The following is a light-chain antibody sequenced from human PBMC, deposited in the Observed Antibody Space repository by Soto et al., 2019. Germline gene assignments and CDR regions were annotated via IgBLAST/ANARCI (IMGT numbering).Light chain of an antibody. Sequence: EIVMTQSPATLSVSPGQRATLSCRASQSVSINLAWYQHKPGQAPRLLIYGASTRATGIPARFSGSGSGTEFTLTISSLQSEDFAVYYCQQYNNWPPWTFCQGTKVEIK. CDR2: GAS. CDR1: QSVSIN. V-gene: IGKV3-15*01. CDR3: QQYNNWPPWT. J-gene: IGKJ1*01.